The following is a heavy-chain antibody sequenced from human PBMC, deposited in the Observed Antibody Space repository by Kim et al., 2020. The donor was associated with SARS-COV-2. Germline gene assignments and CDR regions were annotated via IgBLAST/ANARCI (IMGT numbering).Heavy chain of an antibody. D-gene: IGHD3-10*01. Sequence: ASVKVSCKASGYTFTSYGISWVRQAPGQGLEWMGWISAYNGNTNYAQKLQGRVTMTTDTSTSTAYMELRSLRSDDTAVYYCASAFRGYGSGSEFDYWGQGTLVTVSS. CDR2: ISAYNGNT. V-gene: IGHV1-18*04. J-gene: IGHJ4*02. CDR1: GYTFTSYG. CDR3: ASAFRGYGSGSEFDY.